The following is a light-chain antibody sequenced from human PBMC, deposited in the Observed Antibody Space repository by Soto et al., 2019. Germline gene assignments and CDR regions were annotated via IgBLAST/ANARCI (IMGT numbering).Light chain of an antibody. CDR2: EVS. CDR1: SSDVGGYNY. CDR3: SSYTSSSTLGV. J-gene: IGLJ3*02. V-gene: IGLV2-14*01. Sequence: QSVLTQPASVSGSPGQSITISCTGTSSDVGGYNYVSWYQQHPGKAPKLMIYEVSNRPSGVSNRFSGCKSGNTASLTISGLQAEDEADYYCSSYTSSSTLGVFGGGTKVTVL.